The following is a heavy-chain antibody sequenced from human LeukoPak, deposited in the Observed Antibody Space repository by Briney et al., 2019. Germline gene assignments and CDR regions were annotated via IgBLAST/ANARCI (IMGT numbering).Heavy chain of an antibody. J-gene: IGHJ3*02. CDR3: AREAAAAGTGAFDI. Sequence: SETLSLTCTVSGGSISSSSYYWGWIRQPPGTGLEWIGSIYYSGSTYYNPSLKSRVTISVDTSKNQFSLKLSSVTAADTAVYYCAREAAAAGTGAFDIWGQGTMVTVSS. CDR2: IYYSGST. CDR1: GGSISSSSYY. D-gene: IGHD6-13*01. V-gene: IGHV4-39*07.